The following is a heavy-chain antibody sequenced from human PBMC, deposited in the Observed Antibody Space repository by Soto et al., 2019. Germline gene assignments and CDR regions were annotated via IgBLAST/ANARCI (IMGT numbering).Heavy chain of an antibody. CDR2: INPSGGST. D-gene: IGHD1-26*01. V-gene: IGHV1-46*01. J-gene: IGHJ6*02. CDR3: ARVFIVGATYYYYGMDV. CDR1: GYTFTSYY. Sequence: ASVKVSCKASGYTFTSYYMHWVRQAPGQGLEWMGIINPSGGSTSYAQKFQGRVTMTRDTSTSTVYMELSSLRSEDTAVYYCARVFIVGATYYYYGMDVWGQGTTVTVSS.